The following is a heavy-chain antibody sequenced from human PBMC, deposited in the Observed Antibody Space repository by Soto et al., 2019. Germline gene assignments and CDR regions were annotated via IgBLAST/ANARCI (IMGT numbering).Heavy chain of an antibody. CDR1: GGSITSGGYC. J-gene: IGHJ4*02. CDR3: ARDGDYFGSGSPPLLSK. D-gene: IGHD3-10*01. Sequence: QVQLQESGPGLVKPSQTLSLTCTVSGGSITSGGYCWTWIRQHPVKGLEWMGHIYYSGSSSYTPSLKRRLTISIDTSKNQFSLKLTSVTAADMAVYYCARDGDYFGSGSPPLLSKWGQGTLVTVSS. V-gene: IGHV4-31*03. CDR2: IYYSGSS.